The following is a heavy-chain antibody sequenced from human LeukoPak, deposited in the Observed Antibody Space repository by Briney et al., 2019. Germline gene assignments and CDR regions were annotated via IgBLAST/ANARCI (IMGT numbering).Heavy chain of an antibody. V-gene: IGHV3-30*02. CDR1: GFTFSSYG. CDR3: AREATPVLLWFGDTFDY. Sequence: GGSLRLSCAASGFTFSSYGMHWVRQAPGKGLEWVAFIRYDGSNKYYADSVKGRFTISRDNSKNTLYLQMNSLRAEDTAVYYCAREATPVLLWFGDTFDYWGQGTLVTVSS. CDR2: IRYDGSNK. D-gene: IGHD3-10*01. J-gene: IGHJ4*02.